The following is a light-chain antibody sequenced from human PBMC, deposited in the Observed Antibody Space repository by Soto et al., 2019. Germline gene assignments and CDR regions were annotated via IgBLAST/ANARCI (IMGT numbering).Light chain of an antibody. V-gene: IGKV4-1*01. CDR2: WAS. J-gene: IGKJ1*01. CDR3: HQYLSAPWT. Sequence: DIVMTQSPDSLAVSLGERATINCESSQTILYSSNNNNYLAWYQQKPGQPPKLLIYWASTRESGVPDRFSGSGSGTDFTLTISSLQAEDVAVYYCHQYLSAPWTFGQGTKVESK. CDR1: QTILYSSNNNNY.